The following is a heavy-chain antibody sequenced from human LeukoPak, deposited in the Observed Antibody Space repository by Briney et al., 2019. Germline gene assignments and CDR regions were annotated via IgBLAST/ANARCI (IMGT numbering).Heavy chain of an antibody. CDR3: ARVLYSGSYYYYYGMDV. D-gene: IGHD1-26*01. V-gene: IGHV4-59*01. CDR2: IYYSRST. J-gene: IGHJ6*02. CDR1: GGSISSYY. Sequence: PSETLSLTCTVSGGSISSYYWSWIRQPPGKGLEWIGYIYYSRSTNYNPSLKSRVTISVDTSKNQFSLKLSSVTAADTAVYYCARVLYSGSYYYYYGMDVWGQGTTVTVSS.